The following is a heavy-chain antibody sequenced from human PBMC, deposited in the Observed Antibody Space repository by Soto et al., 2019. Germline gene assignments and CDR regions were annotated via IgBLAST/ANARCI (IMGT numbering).Heavy chain of an antibody. J-gene: IGHJ4*02. CDR1: GVSLTTSGVG. CDR2: IYWDDDK. CDR3: AHRQRTVVVGAPFDL. D-gene: IGHD2-15*01. Sequence: QITLRESGPTLVQSTQTLTLTCTLSGVSLTTSGVGVGWIRQPPGKALEWLALIYWDDDKRFSPSLKSRLAITRDTSKNQVVMTMTDMAPVDTAIYYCAHRQRTVVVGAPFDLWGQGSQVTVSS. V-gene: IGHV2-5*02.